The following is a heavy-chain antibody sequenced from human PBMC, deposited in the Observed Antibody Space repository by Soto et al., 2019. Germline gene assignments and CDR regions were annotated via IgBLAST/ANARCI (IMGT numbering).Heavy chain of an antibody. CDR3: ARETTVTTGSFDY. J-gene: IGHJ4*02. CDR2: IYYSGST. D-gene: IGHD4-17*01. CDR1: GGSISSGGYY. V-gene: IGHV4-31*03. Sequence: SETLSLTCTVSGGSISSGGYYWSWIRQHPGKGLEWIGYIYYSGSTYYNPSLKGRVTISVDTSKNQFSLKLSSVTAAETGVYYCARETTVTTGSFDYWGQGTLVTVSS.